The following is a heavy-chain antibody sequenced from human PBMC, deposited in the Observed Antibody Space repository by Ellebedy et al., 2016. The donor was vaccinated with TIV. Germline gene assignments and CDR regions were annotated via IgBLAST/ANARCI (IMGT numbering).Heavy chain of an antibody. CDR2: IYHSGRT. J-gene: IGHJ4*02. CDR1: GRSVSSGSYY. CDR3: ARDPGYPDY. D-gene: IGHD6-13*01. Sequence: MPSETLSLTCTLSGRSVSSGSYYWSWIRHSPGKGLESIGYIYHSGRTKYNPSLTSRISMSVDTSRNQFSLKVTSVTATDTAVYFCARDPGYPDYWGPGTLVTVSS. V-gene: IGHV4-61*01.